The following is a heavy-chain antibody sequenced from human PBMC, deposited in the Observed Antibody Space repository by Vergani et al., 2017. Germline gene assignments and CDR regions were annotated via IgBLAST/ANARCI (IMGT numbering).Heavy chain of an antibody. D-gene: IGHD3-10*01. CDR3: AKRSVTMVRGVAYYYGMDV. V-gene: IGHV3-23*04. CDR1: GFTFSSYA. CDR2: ISGSGGST. J-gene: IGHJ6*02. Sequence: EVDLVESGGGLVQPGGSLRLSCAASGFTFSSYAMSWVRQAPGKGLEWVSAISGSGGSTYYADSVKGRFTISRDNSKNTLYLQMNSLRAEDTAVYYCAKRSVTMVRGVAYYYGMDVWGQGTTVTVSS.